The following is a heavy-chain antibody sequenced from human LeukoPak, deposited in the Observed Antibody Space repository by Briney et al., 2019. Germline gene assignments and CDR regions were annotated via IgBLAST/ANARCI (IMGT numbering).Heavy chain of an antibody. D-gene: IGHD6-19*01. CDR1: GGSFSGYY. J-gene: IGHJ4*02. V-gene: IGHV4-59*01. CDR2: IYYSGST. CDR3: AGGAVAGSVY. Sequence: SETLSLTCAVYGGSFSGYYWSWIRQPPGKGLEWIGYIYYSGSTNYNPSLKSRVTISVDTSKNQFSLKLSSVTAADTAVYYCAGGAVAGSVYWGQGTLVTVSS.